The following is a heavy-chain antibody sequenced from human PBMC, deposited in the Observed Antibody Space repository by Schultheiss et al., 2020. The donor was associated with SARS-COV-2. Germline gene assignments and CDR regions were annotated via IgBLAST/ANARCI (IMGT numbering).Heavy chain of an antibody. CDR1: GFTFDDYA. CDR2: ISWNSGSI. V-gene: IGHV3-9*01. Sequence: GGSLRLSCAASGFTFDDYAMHWVRQAPGKGLEWVSGISWNSGSIGYADSVKGRFTISRDNAKNSLYLQMNSLRAEDTALYYCAKDGAMDAFDIWGQGTMVTVSS. J-gene: IGHJ3*02. CDR3: AKDGAMDAFDI. D-gene: IGHD2-2*01.